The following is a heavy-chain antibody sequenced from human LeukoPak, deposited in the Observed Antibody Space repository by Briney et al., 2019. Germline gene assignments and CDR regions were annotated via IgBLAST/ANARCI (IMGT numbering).Heavy chain of an antibody. D-gene: IGHD6-13*01. CDR1: GFTFSSYS. CDR3: ARDVGGSSWYPYYFDY. Sequence: GGSLRLSCAASGFTFSSYSMNWVRQAPGKGLEWVSSISSSSSYIYYADSVKGRFTISRDNAKNSLYLQMNSLRAEDTAVYYCARDVGGSSWYPYYFDYWGQGTLVTVSS. J-gene: IGHJ4*02. CDR2: ISSSSSYI. V-gene: IGHV3-21*01.